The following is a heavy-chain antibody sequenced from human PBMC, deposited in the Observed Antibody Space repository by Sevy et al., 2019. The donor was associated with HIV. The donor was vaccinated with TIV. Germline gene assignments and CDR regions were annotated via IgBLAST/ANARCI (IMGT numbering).Heavy chain of an antibody. V-gene: IGHV4-31*03. Sequence: SETLSLTCPVSGGSISSGGYYWSWIRQHPGKGLEWIGYIYYSGSTYYNPSLKSRVTISVDTSKNQFSLKLSSVTAADTAVYYCARSTDTAMVYFDYWGQGTLVTVSS. D-gene: IGHD5-18*01. CDR3: ARSTDTAMVYFDY. J-gene: IGHJ4*02. CDR2: IYYSGST. CDR1: GGSISSGGYY.